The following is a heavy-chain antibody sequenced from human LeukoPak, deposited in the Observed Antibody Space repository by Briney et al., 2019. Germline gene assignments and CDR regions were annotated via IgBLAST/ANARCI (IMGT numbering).Heavy chain of an antibody. CDR3: ARDRGSYPPYFDY. V-gene: IGHV3-21*01. CDR2: ISSSSSYI. D-gene: IGHD1-26*01. CDR1: GFTFDSYT. Sequence: PGGSLRLSCAASGFTFDSYTMSWVRQAPGKGLEWVSSISSSSSYIYYADSVKGRFTISRDNAKNSLYLQMNSLRAEDTAVYYCARDRGSYPPYFDYWGQGTLVTVSS. J-gene: IGHJ4*02.